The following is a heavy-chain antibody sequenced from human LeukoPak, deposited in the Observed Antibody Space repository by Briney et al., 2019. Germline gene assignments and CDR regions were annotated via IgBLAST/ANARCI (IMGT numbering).Heavy chain of an antibody. J-gene: IGHJ4*02. CDR1: GGSFSGYY. Sequence: SSETLSLTCAVYGGSFSGYYWSWIRQPPGKGLEWIGEINHSGSTNYNPSLKSRVTVSVDTSKNQFSLKLSSVTAADTAVYYCARGPGSSSEPFDYWGQGTLVTVSS. CDR2: INHSGST. CDR3: ARGPGSSSEPFDY. D-gene: IGHD6-6*01. V-gene: IGHV4-34*01.